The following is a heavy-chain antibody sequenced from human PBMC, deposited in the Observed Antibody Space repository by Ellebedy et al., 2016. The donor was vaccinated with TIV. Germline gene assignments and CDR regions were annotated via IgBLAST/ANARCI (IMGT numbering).Heavy chain of an antibody. V-gene: IGHV1-46*01. J-gene: IGHJ6*04. CDR3: ARAPLSGVFYGMDV. CDR1: GYSFXHYY. CDR2: INPGGGGT. Sequence: AASVEVSCKASGYSFXHYYMXXVRHXPGQGLXWMGIINPGGGGTSYAQKFQGRVTMTRDTSTSTVYMELSSLSSEDTALYYCARAPLSGVFYGMDVWGKGTTVTVSS. D-gene: IGHD3-16*02.